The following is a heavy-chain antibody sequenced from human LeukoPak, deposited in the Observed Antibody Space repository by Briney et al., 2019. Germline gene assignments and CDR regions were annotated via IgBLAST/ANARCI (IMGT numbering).Heavy chain of an antibody. CDR2: ISSSSSYI. Sequence: PGGSLRLSCAASGFTFSSYSMNWVRQAPGKGLEWVSSISSSSSYIYYADSVKGRFTISRDNAKNSLYLQMNSLRAEDTAVYYCARDPPQFGVVTNFDYWGQGTLATVSS. V-gene: IGHV3-21*01. CDR1: GFTFSSYS. CDR3: ARDPPQFGVVTNFDY. D-gene: IGHD3-3*01. J-gene: IGHJ4*02.